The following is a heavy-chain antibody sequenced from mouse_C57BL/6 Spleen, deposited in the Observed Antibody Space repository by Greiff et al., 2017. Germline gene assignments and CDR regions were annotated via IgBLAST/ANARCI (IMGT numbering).Heavy chain of an antibody. J-gene: IGHJ2*01. CDR2: ISYDGSN. CDR1: GYSITSGYY. Sequence: ESGPGLVKPSQSLSLTCSVTGYSITSGYYWNWIRQFPGNKLEWMGYISYDGSNNYNPSLKNRISITRDTSKNQFFLKLNSVTTEDTATYYCARDVTSFDYWGQGTTLTVSS. CDR3: ARDVTSFDY. V-gene: IGHV3-6*01. D-gene: IGHD2-12*01.